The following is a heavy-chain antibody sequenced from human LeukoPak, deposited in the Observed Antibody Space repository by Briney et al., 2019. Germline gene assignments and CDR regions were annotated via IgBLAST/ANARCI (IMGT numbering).Heavy chain of an antibody. J-gene: IGHJ4*02. Sequence: SVKVSCKASGGTFSSYAISWVRQAPGQGLEWMGGIIPIFGTANYAQKFQGRVTITTDESTSTAYMELSSLRSEDTAVYYCASSWWERQGRLYFDYWGQGTLVTVSS. D-gene: IGHD1-1*01. V-gene: IGHV1-69*05. CDR3: ASSWWERQGRLYFDY. CDR2: IIPIFGTA. CDR1: GGTFSSYA.